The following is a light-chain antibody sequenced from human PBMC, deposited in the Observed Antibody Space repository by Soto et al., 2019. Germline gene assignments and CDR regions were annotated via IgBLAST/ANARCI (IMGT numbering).Light chain of an antibody. Sequence: QSVLTQPPSVSAAPGQKVTISCSGSSSNIGNNYVSWYQQLPGTAPKLLIYDNNKRPSGIPDRFSGSKSGTSATLGITGLQTGDEADYYCGTWDNSRSVVVFGGVTVVTVL. V-gene: IGLV1-51*01. CDR3: GTWDNSRSVVV. CDR1: SSNIGNNY. J-gene: IGLJ2*01. CDR2: DNN.